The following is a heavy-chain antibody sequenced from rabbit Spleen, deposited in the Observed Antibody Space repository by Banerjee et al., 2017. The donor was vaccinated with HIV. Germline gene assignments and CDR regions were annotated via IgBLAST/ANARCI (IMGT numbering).Heavy chain of an antibody. Sequence: QEQLKGTGGGLVQPGGSLTLSCKVSGIDLSSNAMSWVRQAPGKGLEWIGDIYPGFGITNFANSVKGRFTISSDNAQNTVDLQMNSLTAADTATYFCARDLTDAIGWNFGWWGPGTLVTVS. CDR2: IYPGFGIT. V-gene: IGHV1S47*01. CDR1: GIDLSSNA. CDR3: ARDLTDAIGWNFGW. J-gene: IGHJ4*01. D-gene: IGHD4-1*01.